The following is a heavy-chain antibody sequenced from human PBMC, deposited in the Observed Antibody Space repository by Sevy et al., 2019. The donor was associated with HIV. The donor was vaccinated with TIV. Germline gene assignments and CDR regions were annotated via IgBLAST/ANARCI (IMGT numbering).Heavy chain of an antibody. CDR2: ISYDGSNK. Sequence: GGSLRLSCAASGFTFSSYGMHWFRQAPGKGLEWVAVISYDGSNKYYADSVKGRFTISRDNSKNTLYLQMNSLRAEDTAVYYCCGSGSYSYYYYYMDVWGKRTTVTVSS. D-gene: IGHD3-10*01. CDR3: CGSGSYSYYYYYMDV. V-gene: IGHV3-30*03. CDR1: GFTFSSYG. J-gene: IGHJ6*03.